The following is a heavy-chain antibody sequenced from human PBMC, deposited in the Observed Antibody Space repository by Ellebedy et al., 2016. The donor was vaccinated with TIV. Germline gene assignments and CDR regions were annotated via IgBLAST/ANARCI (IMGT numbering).Heavy chain of an antibody. CDR2: IYYSGST. Sequence: MPSETLSLTCTVSGDSITSYYWSWIRQPPGKGLEWIGYIYYSGSTNYNPSLKSRVTISVETSKNQFSLKLSSVTAADTAVYYCARARTYYDFWSPYYYYYGMDVWGQGTTVTVSS. J-gene: IGHJ6*02. CDR3: ARARTYYDFWSPYYYYYGMDV. V-gene: IGHV4-59*01. D-gene: IGHD3-3*01. CDR1: GDSITSYY.